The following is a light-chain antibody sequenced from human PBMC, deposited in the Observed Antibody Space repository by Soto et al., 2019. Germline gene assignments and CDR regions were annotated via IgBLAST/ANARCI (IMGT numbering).Light chain of an antibody. CDR2: DAV. Sequence: PGEGATLSCRASQSVTGTNLAWYQQRAGQAPRLLIYDAVRRVTGIPDRFSGSGSGTDFTLTISRLEPEDFAVYFCHQYGSSLGTFGQGTKVEI. V-gene: IGKV3-20*01. CDR3: HQYGSSLGT. J-gene: IGKJ2*01. CDR1: QSVTGTN.